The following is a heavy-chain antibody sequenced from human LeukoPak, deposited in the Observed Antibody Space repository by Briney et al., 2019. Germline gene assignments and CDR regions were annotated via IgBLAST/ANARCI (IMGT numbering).Heavy chain of an antibody. CDR1: GYTFTVYY. CDR2: INPNSGDT. CDR3: ARSGMWFSTND. D-gene: IGHD2-21*01. J-gene: IGHJ4*02. V-gene: IGHV1-2*02. Sequence: RASVKVSCKASGYTFTVYYMQWVRQAPGQGPEWMGWINPNSGDTNYAQKFQGRVTMTRDTSISTAYMEVSSLRSEDTAIYYCARSGMWFSTNDWGQGTLVTVSS.